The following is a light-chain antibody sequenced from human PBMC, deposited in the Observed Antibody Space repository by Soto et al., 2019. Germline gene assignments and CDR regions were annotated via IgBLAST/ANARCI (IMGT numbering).Light chain of an antibody. V-gene: IGKV3-15*01. Sequence: EVVMTQSPATLSVSPGERATLSCRASQNVNANLAWYQQKPGQAPRLLIHGASTRATGIPARFSGSGFGTEFFLTIRSLQSEDFAVYYCQHYNTWLWTFGQGTKVEGK. CDR2: GAS. J-gene: IGKJ1*01. CDR1: QNVNAN. CDR3: QHYNTWLWT.